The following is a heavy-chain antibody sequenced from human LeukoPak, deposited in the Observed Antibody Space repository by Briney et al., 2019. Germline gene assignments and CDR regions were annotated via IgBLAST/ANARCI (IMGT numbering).Heavy chain of an antibody. V-gene: IGHV4-39*07. Sequence: SETLSLTCTVSGGSISSSSYYWGWIRQPPGKGLEWIGSIYYSGSTYYNPSLKSRVTISVDTSKNQFSLKLSSVTAADTAVYYCAGSGSYYQRYYFDYWGQGTLVTVSS. CDR2: IYYSGST. CDR1: GGSISSSSYY. D-gene: IGHD3-10*01. J-gene: IGHJ4*02. CDR3: AGSGSYYQRYYFDY.